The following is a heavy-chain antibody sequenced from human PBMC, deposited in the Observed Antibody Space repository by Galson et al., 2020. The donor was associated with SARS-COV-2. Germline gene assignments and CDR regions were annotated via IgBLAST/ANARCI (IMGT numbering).Heavy chain of an antibody. CDR3: AKDRGATYYYGSGTYSLDS. V-gene: IGHV3-23*01. CDR2: IVASGSTA. Sequence: AGSLKISCAASGFTFSSYAMTWVRQAPGKGLEWVSNIVASGSTAYYADSVKGRFTISRDNSQNTMSLQMNSLRAEDTAVYYCAKDRGATYYYGSGTYSLDSWGQGTLVTVSS. CDR1: GFTFSSYA. J-gene: IGHJ4*02. D-gene: IGHD3-10*01.